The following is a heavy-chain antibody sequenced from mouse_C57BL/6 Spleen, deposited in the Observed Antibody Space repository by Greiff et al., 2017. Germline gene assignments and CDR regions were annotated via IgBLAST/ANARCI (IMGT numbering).Heavy chain of an antibody. Sequence: EVQLQQSGPELVKPGASVKISCKASGYSFTGYYMNWVKQSPEKSLEWIGEINPSTGGTTYNQKFKAKATLTVDKSSSTAYMQLKSLTSEDSAVYYCARWDYYGSSFLRFDVWGTGTTVTVSS. CDR1: GYSFTGYY. J-gene: IGHJ1*03. V-gene: IGHV1-42*01. CDR2: INPSTGGT. D-gene: IGHD1-1*01. CDR3: ARWDYYGSSFLRFDV.